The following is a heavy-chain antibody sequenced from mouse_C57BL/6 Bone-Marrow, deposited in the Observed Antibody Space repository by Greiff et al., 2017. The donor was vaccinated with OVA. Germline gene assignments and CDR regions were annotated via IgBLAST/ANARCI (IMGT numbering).Heavy chain of an antibody. CDR2: INPNNGGT. Sequence: EVQLQQSGPELVKPGASVKISCKASGYTFTDYYMNWVKQSHGKSLEWIGDINPNNGGTSYNQKFKGKATLTVDKSSSTAYMELRSLTSEDSAVYYCAGGGITTVVDSFFAYWGQGTLVTVSA. V-gene: IGHV1-26*01. D-gene: IGHD1-1*01. CDR1: GYTFTDYY. CDR3: AGGGITTVVDSFFAY. J-gene: IGHJ3*01.